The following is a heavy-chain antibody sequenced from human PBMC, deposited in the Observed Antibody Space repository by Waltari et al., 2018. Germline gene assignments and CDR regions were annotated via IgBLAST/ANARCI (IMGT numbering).Heavy chain of an antibody. Sequence: GGSLRLSCAASGFTFSSYAMHWVRQAPGKGLEYVSAISSNGGSTYYANSVKGRFTISRDNSKNTLYLQMGSLRAEDMAVYYCARSAKTRDCSSTSCSTYYFDYWGQGTLVTVSS. CDR3: ARSAKTRDCSSTSCSTYYFDY. CDR1: GFTFSSYA. CDR2: ISSNGGST. V-gene: IGHV3-64*01. J-gene: IGHJ4*02. D-gene: IGHD2-2*01.